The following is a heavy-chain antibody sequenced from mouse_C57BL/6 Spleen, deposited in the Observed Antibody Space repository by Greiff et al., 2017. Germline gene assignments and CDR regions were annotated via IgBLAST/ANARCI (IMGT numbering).Heavy chain of an antibody. CDR2: INPNNGGT. Sequence: EVQLQESGPELVKPGASVKIPCKASGYTFTDYNMDWVKQSHGKSLEWIGDINPNNGGTIYNQKFKGKATLTVDKSSSTAYMELRSLTSEDTAVYYCARSNDYGDGAWFAYWGQGTLVTVSA. J-gene: IGHJ3*01. CDR1: GYTFTDYN. CDR3: ARSNDYGDGAWFAY. D-gene: IGHD2-4*01. V-gene: IGHV1-18*01.